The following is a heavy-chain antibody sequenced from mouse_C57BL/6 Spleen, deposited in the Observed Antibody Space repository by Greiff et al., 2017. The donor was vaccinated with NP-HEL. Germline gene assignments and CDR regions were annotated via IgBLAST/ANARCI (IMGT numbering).Heavy chain of an antibody. J-gene: IGHJ1*03. CDR2: ISYDGSN. CDR1: GYSITSGYY. Sequence: EVKLEESGPGLVKPSQSLSLTCSVTGYSITSGYYWNWIRQFPGNKLEWMGYISYDGSNNYNPSLKNRISITRDISKNQFFLKLNSVTTEDTATYYCARSPLYYGSSYWYFDVWGTGTTVTVSS. CDR3: ARSPLYYGSSYWYFDV. V-gene: IGHV3-6*01. D-gene: IGHD1-1*01.